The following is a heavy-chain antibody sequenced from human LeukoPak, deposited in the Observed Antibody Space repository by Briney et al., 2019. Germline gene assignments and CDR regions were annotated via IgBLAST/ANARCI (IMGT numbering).Heavy chain of an antibody. CDR2: ISYDGSNK. J-gene: IGHJ6*02. CDR1: GFTFSSYG. Sequence: GGSLRLSCAASGFTFSSYGMHWVRQAPGKGLEWVAVISYDGSNKYYADSAKGRFTISRDNSKNTLYLQMNSLRAEDTAVYYCAKSGGAKNYYYYYGMDVWGQGTTVTVSS. D-gene: IGHD1-26*01. V-gene: IGHV3-30*18. CDR3: AKSGGAKNYYYYYGMDV.